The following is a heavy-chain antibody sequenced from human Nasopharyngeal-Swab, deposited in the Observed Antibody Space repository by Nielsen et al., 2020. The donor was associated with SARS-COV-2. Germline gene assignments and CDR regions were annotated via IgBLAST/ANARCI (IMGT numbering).Heavy chain of an antibody. D-gene: IGHD3-3*01. J-gene: IGHJ4*02. Sequence: WIRKPPGKGLEWIGYIYYSGSTNYNPSLKSRVTISVDTSKNQFSLKLSSVTAADTAVYYCASSPYDFWSGYRFDYWGQGTLVTVSS. CDR3: ASSPYDFWSGYRFDY. V-gene: IGHV4-59*01. CDR2: IYYSGST.